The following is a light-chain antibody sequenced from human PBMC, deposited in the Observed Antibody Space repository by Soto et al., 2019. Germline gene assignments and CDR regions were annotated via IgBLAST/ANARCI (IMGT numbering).Light chain of an antibody. Sequence: QSVLTQPASVSASPGQSITISCTGTRGDIGSYNYVSWYQQHPGKAPKLMIYDVYHRPSAVSNRFSASKSGNTASLTISGLQAEDEADYYCSSYTSSTTLVFGTGTKVTVL. CDR1: RGDIGSYNY. CDR2: DVY. V-gene: IGLV2-14*03. J-gene: IGLJ1*01. CDR3: SSYTSSTTLV.